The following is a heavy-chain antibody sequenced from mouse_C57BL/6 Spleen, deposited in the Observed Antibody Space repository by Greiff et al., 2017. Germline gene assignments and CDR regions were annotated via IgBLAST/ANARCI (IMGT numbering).Heavy chain of an antibody. CDR1: GYTFTSYW. J-gene: IGHJ2*01. CDR2: IDPSDSET. V-gene: IGHV1-52*01. Sequence: VQLQQPGAELVRPGSSVKLSCKASGYTFTSYWMHWVKQRPIQGLEWIGNIDPSDSETHYNQKFKDKATLTVDKSSSTAYMQRSSLTSEDSAVYYCARGDYYGSSSYYFDYWGQGTTLTVSS. CDR3: ARGDYYGSSSYYFDY. D-gene: IGHD1-1*01.